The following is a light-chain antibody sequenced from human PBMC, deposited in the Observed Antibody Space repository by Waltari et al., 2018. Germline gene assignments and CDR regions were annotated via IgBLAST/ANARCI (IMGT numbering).Light chain of an antibody. J-gene: IGKJ1*01. CDR3: QQRSNWPRT. Sequence: IVLTQSPDTLSLSPGERATLSSRASNSVTKYLAWYQQKPGQDPRVLIYSASNRATGVPARFSGSGSGTDFTLTISSLEPEDFAVYYCQQRSNWPRTFGQGTKVEVK. CDR1: NSVTKY. CDR2: SAS. V-gene: IGKV3-11*01.